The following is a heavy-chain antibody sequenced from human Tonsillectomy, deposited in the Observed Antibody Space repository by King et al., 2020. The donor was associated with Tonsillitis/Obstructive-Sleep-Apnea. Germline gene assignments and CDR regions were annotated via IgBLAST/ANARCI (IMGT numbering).Heavy chain of an antibody. J-gene: IGHJ4*02. CDR1: RFTFSSYW. CDR2: INEDGSEK. D-gene: IGHD2-2*01. CDR3: ARESGCSSTSCYPTAFDY. V-gene: IGHV3-7*04. Sequence: VQLVESGGGLVQPGGSLRLSCAASRFTFSSYWMSWVRQAPGKGLEWGANINEDGSEKYYVDSVKGRFTISRDNAKNSLYLQMNSLRAEDTAVYYCARESGCSSTSCYPTAFDYWGQGTLVTVSS.